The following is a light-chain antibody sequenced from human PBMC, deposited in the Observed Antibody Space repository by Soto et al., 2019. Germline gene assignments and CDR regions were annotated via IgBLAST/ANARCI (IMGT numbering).Light chain of an antibody. J-gene: IGKJ2*01. CDR2: TAS. CDR3: QQSYSSLVYT. Sequence: DIQMTQSPSSLSASVGDRVTITCRASQNIGTNLNWYQQKPGKAPTVLIYTASTLQSGVPSRFSGSGSGTDFTLTISSLQPEDSATYYCQQSYSSLVYTFGPGTKLEIK. V-gene: IGKV1-39*01. CDR1: QNIGTN.